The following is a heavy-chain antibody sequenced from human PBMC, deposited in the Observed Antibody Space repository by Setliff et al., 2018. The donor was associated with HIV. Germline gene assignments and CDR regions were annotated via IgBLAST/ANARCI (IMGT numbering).Heavy chain of an antibody. Sequence: ASVKVSCKASGYTFINYGIHWVRQAPGQGLEWMGWINGGNAITKFSQKFQGRVTFTRDTSASTAYMELSSPRSEDTAVYYCARAGYLLHYFDSWGQGTLVTVSS. CDR3: ARAGYLLHYFDS. V-gene: IGHV1-3*01. D-gene: IGHD1-26*01. J-gene: IGHJ4*02. CDR2: INGGNAIT. CDR1: GYTFINYG.